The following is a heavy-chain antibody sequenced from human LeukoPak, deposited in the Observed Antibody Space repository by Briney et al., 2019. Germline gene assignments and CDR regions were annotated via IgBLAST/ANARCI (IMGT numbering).Heavy chain of an antibody. CDR3: ARVAHGSGSYYNDFDY. V-gene: IGHV3-48*01. CDR2: ISSSGGTM. J-gene: IGHJ4*02. D-gene: IGHD3-10*01. Sequence: GGSLRLSCAVSGLTFSSYSMNWVRQAPGKGLEWLSYISSSGGTMYYADSVRGRFTISRDNAKNSLYLQMNSLRAEDTAVYYCARVAHGSGSYYNDFDYWGQGTLVTVSS. CDR1: GLTFSSYS.